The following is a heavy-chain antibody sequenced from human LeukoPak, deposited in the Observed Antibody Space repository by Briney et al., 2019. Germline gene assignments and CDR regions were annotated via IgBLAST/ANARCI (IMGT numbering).Heavy chain of an antibody. D-gene: IGHD3-22*01. J-gene: IGHJ4*02. Sequence: QPGGSLRLSCAASGFTFSSYGMHWVRQAPGKGLEWVSAISGNGGSLYYADSMKGRFTISRDNSKSELYLQVNSLTAEDTAVYYCAKRDAYDSSGVSPLFNHWGQGTLVTVSS. CDR2: ISGNGGSL. CDR1: GFTFSSYG. CDR3: AKRDAYDSSGVSPLFNH. V-gene: IGHV3-23*01.